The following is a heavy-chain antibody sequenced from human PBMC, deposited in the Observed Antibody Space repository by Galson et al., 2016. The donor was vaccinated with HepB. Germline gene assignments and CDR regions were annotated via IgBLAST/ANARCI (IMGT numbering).Heavy chain of an antibody. J-gene: IGHJ6*02. CDR1: GYTFINYG. D-gene: IGHD7-27*01. V-gene: IGHV1-18*01. CDR3: VRGGLGV. CDR2: ISTYNGNT. Sequence: SVKVSCKASGYTFINYGISWVRQAPGQGLEWMGWISTYNGNTKYAQKLQDRLTMTTDTPTSTAYMELRCLRYGDTAVYYCVRGGLGVWGQGTTVTVSS.